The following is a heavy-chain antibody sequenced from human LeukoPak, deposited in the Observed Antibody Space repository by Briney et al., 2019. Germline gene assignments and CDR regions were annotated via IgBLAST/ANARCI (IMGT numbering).Heavy chain of an antibody. J-gene: IGHJ4*02. V-gene: IGHV4-34*01. CDR2: INHSGST. Sequence: TPSETLSLTCAVSGGSLSGYYWTWIRQPPGKGLEWIGEINHSGSTNYNPSLKSRVTISVDTSKNQFSLKLSSVTAADTAVYYCARDRSGSVSFDYWGQGTLVTVSS. D-gene: IGHD1-26*01. CDR1: GGSLSGYY. CDR3: ARDRSGSVSFDY.